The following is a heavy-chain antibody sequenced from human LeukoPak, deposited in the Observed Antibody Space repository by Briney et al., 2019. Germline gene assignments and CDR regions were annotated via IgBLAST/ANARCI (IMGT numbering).Heavy chain of an antibody. V-gene: IGHV3-33*01. CDR2: IWYDGSNK. CDR3: ASNYYDSSGYYVDAFDI. CDR1: GFTFSSYG. J-gene: IGHJ3*02. D-gene: IGHD3-22*01. Sequence: TGGSLRLSCAASGFTFSSYGMRWVRQAPGKGLEWVAVIWYDGSNKYYADSVKGRFTISRDNSKNTLYLQMNSLRAEDTAVYYCASNYYDSSGYYVDAFDIWGQGTMVTVSS.